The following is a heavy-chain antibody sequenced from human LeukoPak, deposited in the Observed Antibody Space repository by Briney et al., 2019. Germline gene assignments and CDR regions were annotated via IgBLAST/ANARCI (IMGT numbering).Heavy chain of an antibody. D-gene: IGHD3-10*01. J-gene: IGHJ4*02. Sequence: ASVKVSCKASGYTFTNYGINWVRQAPGQGLEWMGWISAYNGNTNYAQKLQGRITMTTDTSTSTAYMELRSLRSDDTAVYYCARPSSGSYYKNYPFDYWGQGTLVTVSS. CDR3: ARPSSGSYYKNYPFDY. CDR1: GYTFTNYG. V-gene: IGHV1-18*01. CDR2: ISAYNGNT.